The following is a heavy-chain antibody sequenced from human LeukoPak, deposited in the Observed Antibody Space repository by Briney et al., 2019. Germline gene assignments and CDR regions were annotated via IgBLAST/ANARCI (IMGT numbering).Heavy chain of an antibody. CDR1: GFTFSSYA. CDR3: ARSLWPEDY. J-gene: IGHJ4*02. D-gene: IGHD5-18*01. CDR2: IKQDGSEK. V-gene: IGHV3-7*01. Sequence: GGSLRHSCAASGFTFSSYAMSWVRQAPGKGLEWVANIKQDGSEKNYVDSVKGRFTISRDNAKTSLYLQMNSLRAEDTAVYYCARSLWPEDYWGQGTLVTVSS.